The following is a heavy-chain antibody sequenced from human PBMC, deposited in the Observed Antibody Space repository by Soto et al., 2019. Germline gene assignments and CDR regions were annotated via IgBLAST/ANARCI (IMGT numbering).Heavy chain of an antibody. CDR1: GFTVSSNY. J-gene: IGHJ6*02. CDR2: IYSGGST. D-gene: IGHD3-3*01. V-gene: IGHV3-53*01. CDR3: ARDGITIFGVVGGMDV. Sequence: HPGGSLRLSCAASGFTVSSNYMSWVRQAPGKGLEWVSVIYSGGSTYYADSVKGRFTISRDNSKNTLYLQMNSLRAEDTAVYYCARDGITIFGVVGGMDVWGQGTTVTVSS.